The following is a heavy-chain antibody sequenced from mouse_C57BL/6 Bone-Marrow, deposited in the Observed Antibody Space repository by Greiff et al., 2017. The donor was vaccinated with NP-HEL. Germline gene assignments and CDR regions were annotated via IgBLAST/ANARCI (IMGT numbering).Heavy chain of an antibody. CDR3: ARSRTTVVPGDFDY. J-gene: IGHJ2*01. Sequence: QVQLQQSGAELARPGASVKLSCKASGYTFTSYGISWVKQRTGQGLEWIGEIYPRSGNTYYNEKFKGKATLTADKSSSTAYMELRSLTSEVSAVYFCARSRTTVVPGDFDYWGQGTTLTVSS. CDR1: GYTFTSYG. CDR2: IYPRSGNT. V-gene: IGHV1-81*01. D-gene: IGHD1-1*01.